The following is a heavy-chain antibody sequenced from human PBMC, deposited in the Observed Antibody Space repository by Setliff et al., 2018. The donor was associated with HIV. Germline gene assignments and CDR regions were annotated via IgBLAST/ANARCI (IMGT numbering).Heavy chain of an antibody. CDR1: GGSMSSFY. CDR3: SRGGTIVEY. D-gene: IGHD1-7*01. CDR2: VYYSGNT. J-gene: IGHJ4*02. Sequence: SETLSLTCTVSGGSMSSFYWSWIRQSPEKGLEWIGYVYYSGNTNYNPALKSRVTIAVDTSKNQFSLMLTSVTSADTAVYYCSRGGTIVEYWGPGKVVTVSS. V-gene: IGHV4-59*01.